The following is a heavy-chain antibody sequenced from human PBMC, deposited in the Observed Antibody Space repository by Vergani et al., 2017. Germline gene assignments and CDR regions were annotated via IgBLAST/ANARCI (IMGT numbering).Heavy chain of an antibody. Sequence: QVQLQQWGAGLLKPSETLSLTCAVYGGSFSGYYWSWIRQPPGKGLEWIGEINHSGSTNYNPSLKSRVTISVDTSKNQFSLKLSSVTAADKAVYYCARAYCSSTSCYTGEYFQHWGQGTLVTVSS. CDR2: INHSGST. CDR3: ARAYCSSTSCYTGEYFQH. V-gene: IGHV4-34*01. CDR1: GGSFSGYY. D-gene: IGHD2-2*02. J-gene: IGHJ1*01.